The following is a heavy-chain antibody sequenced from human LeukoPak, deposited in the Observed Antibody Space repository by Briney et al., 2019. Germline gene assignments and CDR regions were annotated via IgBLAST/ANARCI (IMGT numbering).Heavy chain of an antibody. Sequence: PSETLSLTCTVSGGSIASSTYYWGWIRQPPGKGLEWIGSIYYSETTYHNPSLRSRVTISVDTSKNQISLKLYSVTAADTAVYYCARADFWSEYYFDYWGQGTLVTVSS. CDR3: ARADFWSEYYFDY. V-gene: IGHV4-39*07. CDR1: GGSIASSTYY. J-gene: IGHJ4*02. CDR2: IYYSETT. D-gene: IGHD3-3*01.